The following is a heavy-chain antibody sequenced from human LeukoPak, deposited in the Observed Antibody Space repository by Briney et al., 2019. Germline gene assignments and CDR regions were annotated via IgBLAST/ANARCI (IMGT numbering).Heavy chain of an antibody. CDR3: ARALRITVTTYRPSPRIFYYYRMDI. Sequence: GGSLRLSCASSRFTYSSYGMHWVRQAPGKGLVWVSRINSDGSGTSYADSVKGRFTISRDNAKNTLYLQMNSLRAEDTAVYYCARALRITVTTYRPSPRIFYYYRMDIWGQGTTVTVSS. V-gene: IGHV3-74*01. J-gene: IGHJ6*01. CDR2: INSDGSGT. D-gene: IGHD4-17*01. CDR1: RFTYSSYG.